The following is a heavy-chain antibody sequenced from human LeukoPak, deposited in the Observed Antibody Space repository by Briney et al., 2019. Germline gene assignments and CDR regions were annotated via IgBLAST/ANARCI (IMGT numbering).Heavy chain of an antibody. Sequence: PGGSLRLSCAASGFTFSRFGMHWVRQAPGTGLEWVAVIWYDGGNKYYADSVKGRFTISRDNPKNTVYLEMNSLRVEDTAVYYCARAGGSTVSHSDYWGQGTLVTVSS. CDR1: GFTFSRFG. J-gene: IGHJ4*02. V-gene: IGHV3-33*01. CDR2: IWYDGGNK. D-gene: IGHD4-17*01. CDR3: ARAGGSTVSHSDY.